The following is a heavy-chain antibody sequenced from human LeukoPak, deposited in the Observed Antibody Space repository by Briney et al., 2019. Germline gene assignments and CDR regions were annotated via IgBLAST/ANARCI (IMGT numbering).Heavy chain of an antibody. V-gene: IGHV3-66*01. CDR1: GFTVSSNY. CDR2: IYSGGKT. CDR3: ARVIVDTGYDAFDI. Sequence: SGGSLRLSCAASGFTVSSNYMSWVRQAPGKGLEWLSIIYSGGKTYYADSGKGRFTISRDNSKNTVFLQMNSLRAEDTAVYYCARVIVDTGYDAFDIWGQGTMVTVSS. J-gene: IGHJ3*02. D-gene: IGHD5-18*01.